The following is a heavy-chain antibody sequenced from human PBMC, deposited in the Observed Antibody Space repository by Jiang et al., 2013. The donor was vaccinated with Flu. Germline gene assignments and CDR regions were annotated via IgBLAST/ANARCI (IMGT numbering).Heavy chain of an antibody. CDR2: MNPNSGNT. J-gene: IGHJ4*02. D-gene: IGHD2-15*01. Sequence: SGAEVKKPGASVKVSCKASGYTFTSYDINWVRQATGQGLEWMGWMNPNSGNTGYAQKFQGRVTMTRNTSISTAYMELSSLRSEDTAVYYCARGPRYHCSGGSCYNGYWGQGTLVTVSS. CDR1: GYTFTSYD. CDR3: ARGPRYHCSGGSCYNGY. V-gene: IGHV1-8*01.